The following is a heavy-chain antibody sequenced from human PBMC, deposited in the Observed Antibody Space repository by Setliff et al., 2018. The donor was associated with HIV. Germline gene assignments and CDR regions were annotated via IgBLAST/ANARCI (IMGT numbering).Heavy chain of an antibody. J-gene: IGHJ6*03. CDR2: VHYSGST. Sequence: PSETLSLTCTVSDGSISSTNHYWGWIRQSPGKRLEWIGTVHYSGSTYYNPSLKSRLTISVDTSTNHFSLKLSSVAAADTAVYYCARLVGYYRSDNANHYYMDVWGKGTTVTVSS. CDR1: DGSISSTNHY. V-gene: IGHV4-39*02. D-gene: IGHD3-16*02. CDR3: ARLVGYYRSDNANHYYMDV.